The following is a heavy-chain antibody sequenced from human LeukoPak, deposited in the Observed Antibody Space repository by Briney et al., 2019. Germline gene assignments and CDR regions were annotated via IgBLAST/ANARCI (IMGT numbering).Heavy chain of an antibody. Sequence: GASVKVSCKASGYTFTGYHLHWVRQAPGQGLEWMGYINPSSGGTNYAQKFQGRVTMTRDTSISTAYVELSRLRSDDTAAYYCTRMYDYGDLIPFDYWGQGTLVTVSS. CDR1: GYTFTGYH. CDR3: TRMYDYGDLIPFDY. V-gene: IGHV1-2*02. D-gene: IGHD4-17*01. J-gene: IGHJ4*02. CDR2: INPSSGGT.